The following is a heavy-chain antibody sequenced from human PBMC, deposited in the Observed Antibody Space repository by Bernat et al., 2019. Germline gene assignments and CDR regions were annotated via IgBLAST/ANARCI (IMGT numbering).Heavy chain of an antibody. J-gene: IGHJ6*02. CDR3: ARRGEGELLSPYYYGMDV. Sequence: EVQLVESGGGLIQPGGSLRLSCAASGSTVSSNHMNWVRRAPGRGLEWVSVIYNDGSTFYADSVKGRFTISRDNSKNTLYLQMNSRRAEDTAMYYCARRGEGELLSPYYYGMDVWGQGTTVTVSS. CDR2: IYNDGST. CDR1: GSTVSSNH. D-gene: IGHD1-26*01. V-gene: IGHV3-53*01.